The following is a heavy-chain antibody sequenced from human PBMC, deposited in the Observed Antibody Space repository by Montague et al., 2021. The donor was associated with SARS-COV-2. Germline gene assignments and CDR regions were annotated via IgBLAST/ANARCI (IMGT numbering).Heavy chain of an antibody. D-gene: IGHD5-12*01. J-gene: IGHJ4*02. Sequence: SETLSLTCSVSGFSISSGFYWAWIRQSPGKGPEWIGTVYHSGYNHYNPSLKGRVTVSIDTSKNQFSLTVTSVTAADTAVYFCARRGYTGSDYFDYWGQGTLVTASS. CDR3: ARRGYTGSDYFDY. CDR2: VYHSGYN. V-gene: IGHV4-38-2*01. CDR1: GFSISSGFY.